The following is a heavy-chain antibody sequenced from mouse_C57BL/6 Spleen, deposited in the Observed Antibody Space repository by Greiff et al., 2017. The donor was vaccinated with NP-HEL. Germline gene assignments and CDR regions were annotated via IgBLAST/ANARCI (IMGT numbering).Heavy chain of an antibody. CDR2: INPYNGGT. D-gene: IGHD1-1*01. Sequence: EVQLQQSGPVLVKPGASVKMSCKASGYTFTDYYMNWVKQSHGKSLEWIGVINPYNGGTSYNQKFKGKATLTVDKSSSTAYMELNSLTSEDSAVYYCARRDYYYGSSPDYWGQGTTLTVSS. J-gene: IGHJ2*01. V-gene: IGHV1-19*01. CDR3: ARRDYYYGSSPDY. CDR1: GYTFTDYY.